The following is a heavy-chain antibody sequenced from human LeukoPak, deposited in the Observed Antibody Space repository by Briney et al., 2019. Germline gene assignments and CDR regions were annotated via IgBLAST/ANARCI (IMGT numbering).Heavy chain of an antibody. V-gene: IGHV3-33*01. CDR1: GFTFSSYG. Sequence: PGRSLSLAWAASGFTFSSYGMHWVRQAPGKGLQWVADIWYGGSNKYYADSVKGRFTISRDNSMNTVYLQMSRLRAEDTAVYYCSRADHYDTSSLYYSDCWGEGTLVTVS. CDR2: IWYGGSNK. CDR3: SRADHYDTSSLYYSDC. J-gene: IGHJ4*02. D-gene: IGHD3-22*01.